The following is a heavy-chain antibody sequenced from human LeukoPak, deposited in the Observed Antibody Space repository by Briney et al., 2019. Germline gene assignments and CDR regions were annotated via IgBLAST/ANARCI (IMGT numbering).Heavy chain of an antibody. CDR2: ISYDGSNK. J-gene: IGHJ3*02. CDR3: ARGDLHYHDSTRRGFDI. D-gene: IGHD3-16*01. Sequence: PGGSLRLSCAASGFTFSSYAMHWVRQAPGKGLEWVAVISYDGSNKYYADSVKGRFTISRDNSKNTLYLQMNSLRAEDTAVYYCARGDLHYHDSTRRGFDIWGQGTMVTVSS. V-gene: IGHV3-30*04. CDR1: GFTFSSYA.